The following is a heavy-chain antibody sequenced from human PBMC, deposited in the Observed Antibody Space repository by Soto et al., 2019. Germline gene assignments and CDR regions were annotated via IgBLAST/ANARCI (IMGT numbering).Heavy chain of an antibody. V-gene: IGHV3-30*18. CDR3: AKGTYYYDSSGSDFDY. CDR2: ISYDGSNK. J-gene: IGHJ4*02. D-gene: IGHD3-22*01. Sequence: GGSLRLCCAASGFTFSSYGMHWVRQAPGKGLEWVAVISYDGSNKYYADSVKGRFTISRDNSKNTLYLQMISLRAEDTAVYYCAKGTYYYDSSGSDFDYWGQGTLVTVSS. CDR1: GFTFSSYG.